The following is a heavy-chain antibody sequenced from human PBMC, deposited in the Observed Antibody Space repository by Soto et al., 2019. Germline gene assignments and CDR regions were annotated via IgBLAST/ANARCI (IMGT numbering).Heavy chain of an antibody. D-gene: IGHD1-26*01. CDR2: ITPILGRT. V-gene: IGHV1-69*01. J-gene: IGHJ6*02. Sequence: QVQLVQSGAEVKKPGSSVRVSCKASGDTFAGHSINWVRQAPAQGLEWLGVITPILGRTDYAQKFHGRVTIPADGSATTAFLDLRSLKSDDTAVYYCARLRLEPEGANLPLMCGLDVWGQGTTVSVSS. CDR1: GDTFAGHS. CDR3: ARLRLEPEGANLPLMCGLDV.